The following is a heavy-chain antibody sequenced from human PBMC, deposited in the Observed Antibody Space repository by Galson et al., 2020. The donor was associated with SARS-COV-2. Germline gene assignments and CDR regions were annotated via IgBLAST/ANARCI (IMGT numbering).Heavy chain of an antibody. CDR1: GYSFTSYW. D-gene: IGHD3-22*01. J-gene: IGHJ4*02. Sequence: GESLKISCKGSGYSFTSYWIGWVRQMPGKGLEWMGIIYPGDSDTRYSPSFQGQVTISADKSISTAYLQWSSLKASDTAMYYCARHGDRGGSSGWLHYYDSSGNFDYWGQGTLVTVSS. CDR3: ARHGDRGGSSGWLHYYDSSGNFDY. V-gene: IGHV5-51*01. CDR2: IYPGDSDT.